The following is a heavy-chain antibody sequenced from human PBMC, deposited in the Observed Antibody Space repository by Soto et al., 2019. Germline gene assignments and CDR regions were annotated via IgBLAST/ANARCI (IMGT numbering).Heavy chain of an antibody. V-gene: IGHV3-53*01. J-gene: IGHJ3*02. Sequence: DVQLVESGGGLIQPGGSLRLSCAASGFTVSGKNYLAWVRQAPGKGLEWVSALYDVDGTYYADSVKGRFTTSGDSSKTIVYLQMKSLRPDDTAVYYWATWHLREHAYDIWGQGTAVTVSS. CDR1: GFTVSGKNY. D-gene: IGHD4-17*01. CDR3: ATWHLREHAYDI. CDR2: LYDVDGT.